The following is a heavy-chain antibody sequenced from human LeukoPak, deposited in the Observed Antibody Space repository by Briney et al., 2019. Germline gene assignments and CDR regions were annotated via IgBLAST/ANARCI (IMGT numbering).Heavy chain of an antibody. V-gene: IGHV4-59*08. Sequence: SETLSLTCTVSGRSISSSYWSWIRQPPGGGLEWIGYFYYSGATPYNPSLRSRVTISVDTSKTQLSLKVTSMTAADTAVYYCARSNARDGYNFGYWGQRILVTVSS. CDR3: ARSNARDGYNFGY. D-gene: IGHD5-24*01. J-gene: IGHJ4*02. CDR1: GRSISSSY. CDR2: FYYSGAT.